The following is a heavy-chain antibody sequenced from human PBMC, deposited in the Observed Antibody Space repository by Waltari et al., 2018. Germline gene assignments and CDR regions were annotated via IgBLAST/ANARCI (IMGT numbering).Heavy chain of an antibody. CDR3: ARDQGGASSR. V-gene: IGHV7-4-1*01. Sequence: QVRLEQSGSELRKPGASVRISCKPSGYSFTNYAINWVRPVPGQGLEWMGWLNTETGKPTFGPGFRGRFVCSVDSSFSTAFLEIREVGPEDTGVYFCARDQGGASSRWGQGTLVTVSS. CDR2: LNTETGKP. CDR1: GYSFTNYA. D-gene: IGHD3-10*01. J-gene: IGHJ4*02.